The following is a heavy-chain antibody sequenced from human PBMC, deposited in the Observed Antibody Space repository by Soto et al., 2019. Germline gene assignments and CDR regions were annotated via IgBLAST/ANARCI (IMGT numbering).Heavy chain of an antibody. Sequence: PGGSLRLSCAASGFTFSSYGMHWVRQAPGKGLEWVAVISYDGSNKYYADSVKGRFTISRDNSKNTLYLQMNSLRAEDTAVYYCARYCSGGSCNLDFDYWGQGTLVTVSS. CDR3: ARYCSGGSCNLDFDY. CDR1: GFTFSSYG. J-gene: IGHJ4*02. V-gene: IGHV3-30*03. D-gene: IGHD2-15*01. CDR2: ISYDGSNK.